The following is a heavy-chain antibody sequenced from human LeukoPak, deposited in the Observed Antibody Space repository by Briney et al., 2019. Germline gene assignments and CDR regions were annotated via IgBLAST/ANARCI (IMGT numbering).Heavy chain of an antibody. V-gene: IGHV4-59*01. CDR3: ARDDQWLNAFDI. CDR1: GGSINHYY. Sequence: SGTLSLTCTVSGGSINHYYWSWIRQPPGKGLEWIGYSYYIESTNYNPSLKSRVTISVDTSRNRFSLKLSSVTAADTAMYYCARDDQWLNAFDIWGQGTMVTVSS. CDR2: SYYIEST. D-gene: IGHD3-22*01. J-gene: IGHJ3*02.